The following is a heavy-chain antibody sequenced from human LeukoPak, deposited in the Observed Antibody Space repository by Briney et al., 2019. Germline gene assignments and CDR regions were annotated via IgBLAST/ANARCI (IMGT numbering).Heavy chain of an antibody. CDR1: GFTFSSYE. CDR2: ISSSGSTI. J-gene: IGHJ3*02. V-gene: IGHV3-48*03. CDR3: ARGNDAFDI. Sequence: PGGSLRLSCAASGFTFSSYEMNWVRQAPGKGLEWVSYISSSGSTIYYADSVKGRFSISRDNAKNSLYLQMNSLRAEDTAVYYCARGNDAFDIWGQGTMVTVSS.